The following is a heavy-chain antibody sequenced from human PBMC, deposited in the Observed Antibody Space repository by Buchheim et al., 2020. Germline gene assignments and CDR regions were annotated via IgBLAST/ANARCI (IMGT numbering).Heavy chain of an antibody. D-gene: IGHD3-16*02. CDR1: DYSISSSNW. CDR2: IYYSGRT. Sequence: QVQLQESGPGLVKPSDTLSLTCAVSDYSISSSNWWGWIRQPPGKGLEWIGYIYYSGRTHYNPSLKSRVTMSVDSSKNEFSLKLSSVTAVDTAVYYCARTPHMITIGGVIDRPPDHFDYWGQG. CDR3: ARTPHMITIGGVIDRPPDHFDY. V-gene: IGHV4-28*01. J-gene: IGHJ4*02.